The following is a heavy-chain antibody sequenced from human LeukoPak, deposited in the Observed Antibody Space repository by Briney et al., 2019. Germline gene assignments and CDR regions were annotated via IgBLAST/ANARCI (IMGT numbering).Heavy chain of an antibody. CDR2: IYPADSDT. D-gene: IGHD6-19*01. V-gene: IGHV5-51*01. CDR3: VRLDSAGWYYFDY. J-gene: IGHJ4*02. Sequence: GESLKISCKGSGYSFTTYWIGWVRQMPGKGLESMGIIYPADSDTKYRPSFQGQVTISADKSISTAYLRWSSLKTSDTAMYYCVRLDSAGWYYFDYWGQGTLVTVSS. CDR1: GYSFTTYW.